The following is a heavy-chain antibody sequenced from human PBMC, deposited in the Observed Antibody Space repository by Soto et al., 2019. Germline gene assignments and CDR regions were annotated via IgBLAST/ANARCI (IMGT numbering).Heavy chain of an antibody. J-gene: IGHJ4*02. CDR1: GYSFTSHY. Sequence: ASVKVSCKAIGYSFTSHYMHWVRQAPGQGLECMGWISTYNGNTNYAQKLQGRVTMTIDTSTSTAYMELRSLRSDDTAVYYCARYSASGYYTLGYWGQGTPVTVSS. V-gene: IGHV1-18*04. D-gene: IGHD3-22*01. CDR2: ISTYNGNT. CDR3: ARYSASGYYTLGY.